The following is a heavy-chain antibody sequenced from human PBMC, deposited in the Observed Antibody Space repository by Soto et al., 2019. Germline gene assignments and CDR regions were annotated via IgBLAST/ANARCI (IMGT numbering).Heavy chain of an antibody. D-gene: IGHD5-12*01. CDR3: EVLY. Sequence: GGSLRLSCAASGFSVDTNYLVWVRQAPGKGLEWVSHINIGGITYHADPVRNRFVISRDGSKNTLYLQMNSLRDRRDGYEGHEVLYWGQGTLVTVSS. CDR1: GFSVDTNY. V-gene: IGHV3-66*01. CDR2: INIGGIT. J-gene: IGHJ4*02.